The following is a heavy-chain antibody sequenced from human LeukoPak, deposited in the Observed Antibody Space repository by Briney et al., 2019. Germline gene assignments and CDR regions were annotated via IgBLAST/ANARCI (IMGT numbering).Heavy chain of an antibody. D-gene: IGHD3-16*01. CDR3: AKDTLRWGG. CDR2: ISYDGSNK. Sequence: GGSLRLSCAASGFTFSSYAMHWVRQAPGKGLEWVAVISYDGSNKYYADSVKGRFTISRDNSKNTLYLQMNSLRAEDTAVYYCAKDTLRWGGWGQGTLVTVSS. J-gene: IGHJ4*02. CDR1: GFTFSSYA. V-gene: IGHV3-30-3*01.